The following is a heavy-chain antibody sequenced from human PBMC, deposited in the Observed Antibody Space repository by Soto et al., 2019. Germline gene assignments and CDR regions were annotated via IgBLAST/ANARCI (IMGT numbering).Heavy chain of an antibody. CDR2: IIPILGNT. Sequence: ASVKVSCKASGGTFSSYTISWVRQAPGQGLEWMGRIIPILGNTGYAQKFQGRVTMTRNTSISTAYMELSSLRSEDTAVYYCARGISRSWYPYDYWGQGTLVTVSS. CDR1: GGTFSSYT. CDR3: ARGISRSWYPYDY. D-gene: IGHD6-13*01. V-gene: IGHV1-8*02. J-gene: IGHJ4*02.